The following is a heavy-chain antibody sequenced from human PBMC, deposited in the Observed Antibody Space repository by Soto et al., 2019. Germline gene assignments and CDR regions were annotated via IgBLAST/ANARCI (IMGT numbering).Heavy chain of an antibody. CDR3: ARPLWRDDYNWGYFDL. CDR2: ISYDGSNK. Sequence: QVQLVESGGGVVQPGRSLRLSCAASGFTFSSYAMHWVRQAPGKGLEWVAVISYDGSNKYYADSVKGRFTISRDNSKNTLYLQMYSLRTEDTGVYYCARPLWRDDYNWGYFDLWGRGTLVTVSS. J-gene: IGHJ2*01. CDR1: GFTFSSYA. D-gene: IGHD4-4*01. V-gene: IGHV3-30-3*01.